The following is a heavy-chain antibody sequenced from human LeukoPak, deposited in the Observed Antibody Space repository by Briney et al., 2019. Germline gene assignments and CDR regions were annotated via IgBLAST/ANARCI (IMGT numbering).Heavy chain of an antibody. CDR1: GGSFSGYY. CDR3: ARAHRGGYGGSRLAYFDY. J-gene: IGHJ4*02. CDR2: INHSGST. D-gene: IGHD5-12*01. V-gene: IGHV4-34*01. Sequence: SETLSLTCAVYGGSFSGYYWSWIRQPPGKGLEWIGEINHSGSTNYNPSLKSRVTISVDTSKNQFSLKLSSVTAADTAVYYCARAHRGGYGGSRLAYFDYWGQGTLVTVSS.